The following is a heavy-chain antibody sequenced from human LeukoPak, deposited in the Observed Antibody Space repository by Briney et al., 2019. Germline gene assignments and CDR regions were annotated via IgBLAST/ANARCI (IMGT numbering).Heavy chain of an antibody. CDR2: IYYSGST. D-gene: IGHD3-10*01. CDR3: ARALYYGSGSVWFDP. CDR1: GGSISSYY. V-gene: IGHV4-59*01. J-gene: IGHJ5*02. Sequence: SETLSLTCTVSGGSISSYYWSWIRQPPGKGPEWIGYIYYSGSTNYNPSLKSRVTISVDTSKNQFSLKLSSVTAADTAVYYCARALYYGSGSVWFDPWGQGTLVTVSS.